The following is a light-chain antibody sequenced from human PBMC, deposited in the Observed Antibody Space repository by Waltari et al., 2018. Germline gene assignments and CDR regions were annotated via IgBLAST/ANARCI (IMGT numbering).Light chain of an antibody. CDR1: QSVGRT. Sequence: EIVLTQSPGTLSLSPGERATLSCRASQSVGRTLAWYQQKPGQAPRLLMYGASSRATGTPDRFSGRGSGTDFSITISRMEPEEFAVYYCQHYVRLPGTFGQGTKVESK. CDR2: GAS. CDR3: QHYVRLPGT. V-gene: IGKV3-20*01. J-gene: IGKJ1*01.